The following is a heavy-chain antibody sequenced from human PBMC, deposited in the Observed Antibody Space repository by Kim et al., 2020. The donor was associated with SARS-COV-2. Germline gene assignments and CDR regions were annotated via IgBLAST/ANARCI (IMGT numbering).Heavy chain of an antibody. D-gene: IGHD2-2*01. Sequence: GGSLRLSCAASGFRFDEYAMHWVRQAPGKGLEWVSLISADGDNTYYADSVKGRFTISRDHSKNSLYLQMISLRTEDTALYFCAKDVCSSTSCPYNYYYGMDVWGQGTTVIVSS. J-gene: IGHJ6*02. CDR1: GFRFDEYA. CDR3: AKDVCSSTSCPYNYYYGMDV. V-gene: IGHV3-43*02. CDR2: ISADGDNT.